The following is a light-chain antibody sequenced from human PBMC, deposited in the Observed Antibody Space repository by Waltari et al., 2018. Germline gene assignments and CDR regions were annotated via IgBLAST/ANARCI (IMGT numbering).Light chain of an antibody. CDR2: EVT. V-gene: IGLV2-23*02. Sequence: QSGLTQPASVSGSPGQSITISCTGTSSDVGNYNLVSWYQQYPGKAPKLMVYEVTKRTSGVSDRFSGSKSGNPASLTIYGLQSEDEADCYCCSYAGLGIYVFGTGTKVTVL. J-gene: IGLJ1*01. CDR3: CSYAGLGIYV. CDR1: SSDVGNYNL.